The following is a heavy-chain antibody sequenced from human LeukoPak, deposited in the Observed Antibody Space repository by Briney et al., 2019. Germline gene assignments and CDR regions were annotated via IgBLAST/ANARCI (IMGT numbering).Heavy chain of an antibody. CDR2: IYHSGRT. J-gene: IGHJ4*02. Sequence: PSETLSLTCTVSGYSISSGYYWGWIRQPPGKGLEWIGSIYHSGRTYYNPSLKSRVTISVDTSKNQFSLKLSSVTAADTAVYYCARTSSGSYNFDYWGQGTLVTVSS. D-gene: IGHD6-19*01. CDR1: GYSISSGYY. CDR3: ARTSSGSYNFDY. V-gene: IGHV4-38-2*02.